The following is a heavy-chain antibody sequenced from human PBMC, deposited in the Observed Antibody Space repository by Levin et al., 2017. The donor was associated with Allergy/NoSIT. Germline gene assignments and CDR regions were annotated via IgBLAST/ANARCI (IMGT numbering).Heavy chain of an antibody. CDR2: IIPIFGTA. D-gene: IGHD6-13*01. CDR3: ARRRGSWYPYYYYGMDV. Sequence: ASVKVSCKASGGTFSSYAISWVRQAPGQGLEWMGGIIPIFGTANYAQKFQGRVTITADESTSTAYMELSSLRSEDTAVYYCARRRGSWYPYYYYGMDVWGQGTTVTVSS. CDR1: GGTFSSYA. V-gene: IGHV1-69*13. J-gene: IGHJ6*02.